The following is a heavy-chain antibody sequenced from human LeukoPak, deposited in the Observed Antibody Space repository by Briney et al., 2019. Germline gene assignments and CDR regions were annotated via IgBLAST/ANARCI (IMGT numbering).Heavy chain of an antibody. CDR2: ISGGSTVL. V-gene: IGHV3-48*01. CDR1: GFTFSSYN. D-gene: IGHD5-18*01. J-gene: IGHJ4*02. Sequence: PGGSPRLSCAASGFTFSSYNMNWVRQAPGKGLEWVSYISGGSTVLDYADSVKGRFTISRDNAKNSLYLQMNSLRGEDTAVYYCARTRGYNYGYSDDWGQGTLVTVSS. CDR3: ARTRGYNYGYSDD.